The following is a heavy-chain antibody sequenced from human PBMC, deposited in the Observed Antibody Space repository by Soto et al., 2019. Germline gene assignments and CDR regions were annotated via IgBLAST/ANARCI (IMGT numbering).Heavy chain of an antibody. CDR1: GYTFTSYG. J-gene: IGHJ6*02. V-gene: IGHV1-18*01. CDR3: ARDSGSRDIASYFYYYDNMDV. Sequence: QVQLVQSGAEVKKPGASVKVSCKASGYTFTSYGISWVRQAPGQGLEWMGWISAYNANIKYAQKFQGRVTMTTETSTSTAHMELTSLRSDDTAVYYCARDSGSRDIASYFYYYDNMDVWGQGTTVTVSS. D-gene: IGHD5-12*01. CDR2: ISAYNANI.